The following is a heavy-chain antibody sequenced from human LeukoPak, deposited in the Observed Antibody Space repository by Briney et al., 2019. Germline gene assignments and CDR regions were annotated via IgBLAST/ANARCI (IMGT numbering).Heavy chain of an antibody. CDR2: IFHSGVT. CDR1: GDSVNNTNW. D-gene: IGHD2-8*01. V-gene: IGHV4-4*02. J-gene: IGHJ5*02. Sequence: SGTLSLTCAVSGDSVNNTNWWTWVRQSPGKGLEWIGEIFHSGVTNYNPSLKSRVTISVDTSKNQFSLKLSSVTAADTAVYYCARLRYCTNGVCPWGQGTLVTVSS. CDR3: ARLRYCTNGVCP.